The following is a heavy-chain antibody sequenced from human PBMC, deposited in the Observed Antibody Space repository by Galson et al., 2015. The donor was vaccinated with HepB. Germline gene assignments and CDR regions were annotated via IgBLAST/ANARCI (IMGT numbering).Heavy chain of an antibody. J-gene: IGHJ6*02. D-gene: IGHD4-11*01. CDR3: VKDYSNYIGAMDV. CDR2: IDISGGRA. V-gene: IGHV3-23*01. CDR1: GVTFSSSA. Sequence: SLRLSCAVSGVTFSSSAMSWVRQAPGKGLEWVSTIDISGGRANYADSVKGRFTISRDNSKNTLSLQMNSPRVEDTALYYCVKDYSNYIGAMDVWGQGTTVTVSS.